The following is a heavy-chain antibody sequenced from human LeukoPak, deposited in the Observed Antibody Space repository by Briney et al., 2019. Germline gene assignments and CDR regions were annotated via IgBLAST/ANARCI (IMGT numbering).Heavy chain of an antibody. J-gene: IGHJ6*03. Sequence: GGSLRLSCAPSGFTVSSDYMSWIRQAPGKGLEWVSIFYSGGYTYYADSVKGRFTISRDNSKNTLYLQMNSLRAEDTAVYYCARGEYYYYYYMDVWGRGTTVIVSS. CDR1: GFTVSSDY. V-gene: IGHV3-66*02. CDR2: FYSGGYT. CDR3: ARGEYYYYYYMDV. D-gene: IGHD3-10*01.